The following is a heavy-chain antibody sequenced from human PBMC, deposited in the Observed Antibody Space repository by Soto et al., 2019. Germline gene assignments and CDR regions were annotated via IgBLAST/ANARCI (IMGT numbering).Heavy chain of an antibody. J-gene: IGHJ4*02. CDR3: ASSRVSPVPLDY. Sequence: QLQLQASGSGLVKPSQTLSLTCAVSGGSISSGGYSWSWIRQPPGKGLEWIGYIYHSGSTYYNPSPKRRVTISVDRSKTQFSLKLSSVTAADTAVYYCASSRVSPVPLDYWGQGTLVTVSS. V-gene: IGHV4-30-2*01. D-gene: IGHD6-6*01. CDR2: IYHSGST. CDR1: GGSISSGGYS.